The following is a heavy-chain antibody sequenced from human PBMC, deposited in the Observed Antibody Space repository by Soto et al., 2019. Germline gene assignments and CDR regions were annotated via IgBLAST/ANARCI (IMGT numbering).Heavy chain of an antibody. D-gene: IGHD3-22*01. CDR3: ATSGLDYYDSSGYFAGFDY. Sequence: QVQLVESGGGVVQPGRSLRLSCAASGFTFSSYGMHWVRQAPGKGLEWVAVIWYDGSNRYYIDSVKGRFTISRDNSKNTLYLQMNSLRDEDMAVYYCATSGLDYYDSSGYFAGFDYWGQGTLVTVFS. CDR2: IWYDGSNR. J-gene: IGHJ4*02. CDR1: GFTFSSYG. V-gene: IGHV3-33*01.